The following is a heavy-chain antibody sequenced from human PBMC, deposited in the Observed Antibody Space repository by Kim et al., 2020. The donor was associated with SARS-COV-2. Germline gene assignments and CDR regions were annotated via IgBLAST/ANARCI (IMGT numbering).Heavy chain of an antibody. CDR2: ISGSGGST. CDR1: GFTFSRHA. Sequence: GGSLRLSCAASGFTFSRHAMTWVRQAPGKGLEWVSGISGSGGSTYNADSVNGRFTISRDNSKNTLYLQMNGLRAEDTAVYYCAKSRDDYGDVFDYWGQGTLVTVSS. V-gene: IGHV3-23*01. J-gene: IGHJ4*02. D-gene: IGHD4-17*01. CDR3: AKSRDDYGDVFDY.